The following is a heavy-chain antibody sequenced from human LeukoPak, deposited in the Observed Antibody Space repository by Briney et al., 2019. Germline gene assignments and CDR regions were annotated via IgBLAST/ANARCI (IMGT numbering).Heavy chain of an antibody. J-gene: IGHJ3*02. CDR1: GGTFSSYA. V-gene: IGHV1-69*01. CDR3: AREEREYCGGDCNDAFDI. D-gene: IGHD2-21*02. CDR2: IIPIFGTA. Sequence: ASVTLSCKASGGTFSSYAISWVRQAPGQGLEWMGGIIPIFGTANYAQKFQGRVTITADESTSTAYMELSSLRSEDTAVYYCAREEREYCGGDCNDAFDIWGQGTIVTVSS.